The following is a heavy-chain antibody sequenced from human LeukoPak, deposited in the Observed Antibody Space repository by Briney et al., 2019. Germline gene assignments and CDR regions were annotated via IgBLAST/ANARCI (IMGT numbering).Heavy chain of an antibody. D-gene: IGHD6-19*01. CDR2: ISNSGTII. V-gene: IGHV3-11*01. J-gene: IGHJ4*02. Sequence: GGSLRLSCAASGFAFRNYYMDWIRQAPGKGLEWVAYISNSGTIIYYAESVKGRFTISRDNAKNSLYLQMNSLRAEDTALYYCARDLAMAGRDPDYWGQGTLVNVSS. CDR1: GFAFRNYY. CDR3: ARDLAMAGRDPDY.